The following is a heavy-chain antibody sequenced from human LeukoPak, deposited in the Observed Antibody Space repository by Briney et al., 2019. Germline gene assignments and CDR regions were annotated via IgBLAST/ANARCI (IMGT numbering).Heavy chain of an antibody. V-gene: IGHV3-48*03. CDR2: ISSSGTTI. Sequence: PGGSLRLSCAASGFTFSSYEMNWVRQAPGKGLEWVSYISSSGTTIYYADSVKDRFTISRDNAKNSLYLQMNSLRAEDTAVYYCARDGVVRGVDDAFDIWGQGTMVTVSS. CDR3: ARDGVVRGVDDAFDI. CDR1: GFTFSSYE. D-gene: IGHD3-10*01. J-gene: IGHJ3*02.